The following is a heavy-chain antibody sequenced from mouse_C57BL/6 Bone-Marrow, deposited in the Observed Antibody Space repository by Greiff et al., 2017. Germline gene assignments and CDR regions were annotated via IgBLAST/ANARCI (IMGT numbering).Heavy chain of an antibody. CDR2: IHPNSGST. V-gene: IGHV1-64*01. CDR1: GYTFTSDW. CDR3: ARHYGSSYNY. Sequence: QVQLQQSGAELVKPGASVKLSCKASGYTFTSDWMHWVKQRPGQGLEWIGMIHPNSGSTNYNEKFKSKATLTVDKSSSTAYMQLSSLTSEDSAVYYCARHYGSSYNYWGQGTTLTVSS. D-gene: IGHD1-1*01. J-gene: IGHJ2*01.